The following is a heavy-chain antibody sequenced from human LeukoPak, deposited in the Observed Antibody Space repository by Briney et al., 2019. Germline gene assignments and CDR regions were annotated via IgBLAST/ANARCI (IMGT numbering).Heavy chain of an antibody. CDR3: ARAKPKNMARGLIMRRESRYYFDY. CDR2: IYSGGST. Sequence: GGSLRLSCAASGFTVSSNYMSWVRQAPGKGLEWVSVIYSGGSTYYADSVKGRFTISRDNSKSTLYIQMNSLRAEDTAVYYCARAKPKNMARGLIMRRESRYYFDYWGQGTLVSVSS. CDR1: GFTVSSNY. J-gene: IGHJ4*02. D-gene: IGHD3-10*01. V-gene: IGHV3-53*01.